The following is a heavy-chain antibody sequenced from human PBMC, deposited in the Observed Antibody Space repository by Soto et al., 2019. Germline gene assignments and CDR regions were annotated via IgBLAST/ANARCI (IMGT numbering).Heavy chain of an antibody. D-gene: IGHD1-26*01. J-gene: IGHJ5*02. CDR2: IYYSGST. V-gene: IGHV4-59*08. CDR1: GCSISSYY. CDR3: ARLGYSGSYLVWFDP. Sequence: SETLSLTSTVSGCSISSYYWSRIRQPPGKGLEWIGYIYYSGSTNYNPSLKSRVTISVDTSKNQFSLKLSSVTAADTAVYYCARLGYSGSYLVWFDPWGQGTLVTVSS.